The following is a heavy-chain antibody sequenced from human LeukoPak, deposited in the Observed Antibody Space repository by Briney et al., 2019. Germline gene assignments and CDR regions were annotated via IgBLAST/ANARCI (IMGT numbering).Heavy chain of an antibody. CDR3: ARARYDGNSSK. CDR2: INHSGST. D-gene: IGHD1/OR15-1a*01. J-gene: IGHJ4*02. V-gene: IGHV4-34*01. Sequence: SETLSLTCAVYGGSFSGYYWSWIRQPPGKGLEWIGEINHSGSTNYSPSLKSRVTISVDTSKNQFSLKLISVSAADTAVYYCARARYDGNSSKWGQGTLVTVSS. CDR1: GGSFSGYY.